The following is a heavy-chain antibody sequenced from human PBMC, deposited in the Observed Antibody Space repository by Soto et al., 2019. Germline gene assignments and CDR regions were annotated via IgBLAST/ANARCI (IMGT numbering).Heavy chain of an antibody. CDR1: GYTFNTYG. V-gene: IGHV1-18*01. CDR3: ARDPHEFWTSYWFDP. CDR2: ISAYDGKT. Sequence: ASVKVSCKTSGYTFNTYGINWVRQAPGQGLELMGWISAYDGKTTYAEKFQGRVTLTTDTSTSTARMELRSLRSDDTAIYYCARDPHEFWTSYWFDPWGQGTPVTVSS. D-gene: IGHD3-3*01. J-gene: IGHJ5*02.